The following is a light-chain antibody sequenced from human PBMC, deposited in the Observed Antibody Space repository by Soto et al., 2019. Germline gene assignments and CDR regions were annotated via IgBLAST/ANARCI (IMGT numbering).Light chain of an antibody. Sequence: EIVLTQSPATLSLSPGERATLSCRASQSVSSSLAWFQHKPGKAPRLLIYDASNRATGIPARFSGSGSGTDFTLTISSLEPEDFSVYYCQQRSSWPRTFGQGTNLEIK. V-gene: IGKV3-11*01. CDR2: DAS. CDR1: QSVSSS. CDR3: QQRSSWPRT. J-gene: IGKJ2*01.